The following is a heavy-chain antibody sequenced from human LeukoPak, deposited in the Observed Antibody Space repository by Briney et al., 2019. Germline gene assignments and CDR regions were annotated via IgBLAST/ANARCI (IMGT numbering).Heavy chain of an antibody. D-gene: IGHD6-13*01. J-gene: IGHJ1*01. CDR3: ARGPRVLIAAAGTKYFQH. Sequence: GASVKVSCKASGGTFSSYAISWVRQAPGQGLEWMGGIIPIFGTANYAQKFQGRVTLTTDESTSTAYMELSSLRSEDTAVYYCARGPRVLIAAAGTKYFQHWGQGTLVTVSS. CDR2: IIPIFGTA. V-gene: IGHV1-69*05. CDR1: GGTFSSYA.